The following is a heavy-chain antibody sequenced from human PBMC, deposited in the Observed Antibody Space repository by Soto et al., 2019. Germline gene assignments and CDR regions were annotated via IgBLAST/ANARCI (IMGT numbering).Heavy chain of an antibody. CDR1: GGTFISYA. V-gene: IGHV1-69*06. Sequence: SVKVSCKASGGTFISYAISLLRQAPVQVLEWMGCIIPIFGTANYAQKFRGRVTITGDKPTRTAYRGRSGLRSEDTAVYYCAREGDSIYYYYYGRDVWGKGTRVTVSS. D-gene: IGHD3-16*01. J-gene: IGHJ6*04. CDR3: AREGDSIYYYYYGRDV. CDR2: IIPIFGTA.